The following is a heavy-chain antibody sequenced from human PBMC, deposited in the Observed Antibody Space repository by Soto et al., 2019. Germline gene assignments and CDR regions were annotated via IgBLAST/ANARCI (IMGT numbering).Heavy chain of an antibody. CDR3: ARDSPIGSTFSGYDAIDS. CDR1: GYTFTSYG. D-gene: IGHD5-12*01. V-gene: IGHV1-18*01. CDR2: ISAYNGNT. Sequence: ASVKVSCKASGYTFTSYGISWVRQAPGQGLEWMGWISAYNGNTNYAQKLQGRVTMTTDTSTSTAYMELRSLRSDDTAVYYCARDSPIGSTFSGYDAIDSWGQGTLVTVS. J-gene: IGHJ4*02.